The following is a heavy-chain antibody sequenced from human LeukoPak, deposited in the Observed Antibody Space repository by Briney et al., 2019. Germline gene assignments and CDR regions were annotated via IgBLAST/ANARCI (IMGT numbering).Heavy chain of an antibody. V-gene: IGHV1-69*01. CDR3: ALTIFGVGY. J-gene: IGHJ4*02. Sequence: GSSVKVSCKASGGTFSSYAISWVRQAPGQGIEWMGGSIPIFGTANYAQKLQGRVTITADESTSTAYMELSSLRSEDTAVYYCALTIFGVGYWGQGTLVTVSS. CDR2: SIPIFGTA. D-gene: IGHD3-3*01. CDR1: GGTFSSYA.